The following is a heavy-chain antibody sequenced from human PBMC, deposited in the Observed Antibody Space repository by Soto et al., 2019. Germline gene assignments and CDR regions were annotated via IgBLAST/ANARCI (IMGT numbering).Heavy chain of an antibody. Sequence: GASVKVSCKTSGGTFSSYAISRVRQAPGQGLEWMGGIVPIVGTTTYAQKFQGRVTITADEATSTAYMQLSRLRSDDTAVYYCVRVVAIPGYPDHWGQGTLVTVSS. CDR2: IVPIVGTT. CDR1: GGTFSSYA. CDR3: VRVVAIPGYPDH. V-gene: IGHV1-69*13. J-gene: IGHJ4*02. D-gene: IGHD5-12*01.